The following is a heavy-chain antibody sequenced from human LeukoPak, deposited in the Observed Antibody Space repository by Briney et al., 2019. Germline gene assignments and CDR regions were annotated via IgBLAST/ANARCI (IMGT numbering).Heavy chain of an antibody. Sequence: PGGSLRLSCAASGFTFSSYAMHWVRQAPGKGLGWVAVVSYDGSNKYYADSVKGRFTISRDNSKNTLYLQMNSLRAEDTAVYYCARDILLYYDFWSGYSGYNWFDPWGQGTLVTVSS. V-gene: IGHV3-30-3*01. D-gene: IGHD3-3*01. J-gene: IGHJ5*02. CDR2: VSYDGSNK. CDR3: ARDILLYYDFWSGYSGYNWFDP. CDR1: GFTFSSYA.